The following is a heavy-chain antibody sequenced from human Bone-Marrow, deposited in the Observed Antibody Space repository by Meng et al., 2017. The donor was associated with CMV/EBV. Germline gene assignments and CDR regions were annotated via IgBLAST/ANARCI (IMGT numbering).Heavy chain of an antibody. J-gene: IGHJ4*02. CDR1: GYTFTSYG. D-gene: IGHD1-26*01. CDR2: INPNSGGT. CDR3: ARERIVGAIFDY. Sequence: ASVKVSCKASGYTFTSYGISWVRQAPGQGLEWMGWINPNSGGTNYAQKFQGRVTMTRDTSISTAYMELSRLRSDDTAVYYCARERIVGAIFDYWGQGTLVTVSS. V-gene: IGHV1-2*02.